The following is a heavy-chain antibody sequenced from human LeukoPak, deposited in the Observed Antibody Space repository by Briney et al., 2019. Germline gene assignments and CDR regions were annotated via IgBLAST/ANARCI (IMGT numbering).Heavy chain of an antibody. D-gene: IGHD5-12*01. CDR3: AREASTSGYDWGVFDY. V-gene: IGHV3-30*01. CDR2: ISYDGSNK. J-gene: IGHJ4*02. CDR1: GITFSSYA. Sequence: GGSLRLSCAASGITFSSYAMHWVRQAPGKGLEWVAVISYDGSNKYYADSVKGRFTISRDNSKNTLYLQMNSLRAEDTAVYYCAREASTSGYDWGVFDYWGQGTLVTVSS.